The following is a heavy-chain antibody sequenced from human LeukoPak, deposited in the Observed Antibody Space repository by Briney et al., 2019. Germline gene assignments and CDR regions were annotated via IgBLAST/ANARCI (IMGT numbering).Heavy chain of an antibody. CDR3: ARRYCSGGSCYLYFDY. J-gene: IGHJ4*02. CDR1: GYSFTSYW. D-gene: IGHD2-15*01. Sequence: GEPLKISCKGSGYSFTSYWIGWVRQMPGKGLKGRGIIYPGDSDTRYNPSFQGQVTISADKCISTAYLQWSSLKASDTAMYYCARRYCSGGSCYLYFDYWGQGTLVTVSS. CDR2: IYPGDSDT. V-gene: IGHV5-51*01.